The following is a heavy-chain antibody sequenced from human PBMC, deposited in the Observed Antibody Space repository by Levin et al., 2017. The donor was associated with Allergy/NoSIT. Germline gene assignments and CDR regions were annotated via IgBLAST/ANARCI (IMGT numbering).Heavy chain of an antibody. CDR1: GFTFDDYG. D-gene: IGHD2-8*01. J-gene: IGHJ6*02. CDR2: INWNGGST. Sequence: GGSLRLSCAASGFTFDDYGMSWVRQAPGKGLEWVSGINWNGGSTGYADSVKGRFTISRDNAKNSLYLQMNSLRAEDTALYHCARVRGYCTNGVCYNDDWDGMDVWGQGTTVTVSS. CDR3: ARVRGYCTNGVCYNDDWDGMDV. V-gene: IGHV3-20*01.